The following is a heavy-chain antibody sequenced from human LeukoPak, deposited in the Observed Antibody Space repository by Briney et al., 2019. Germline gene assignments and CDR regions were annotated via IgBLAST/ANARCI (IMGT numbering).Heavy chain of an antibody. CDR2: IYYSGST. Sequence: SETLSLTCTVSGGSVSSGIYYWSWIRQPPGKGLEWIGYIYYSGSTNYNPSLKSRVTISVDTSKSQFSLKLSSVTAADTAVYYCARFYLDYYYGMDVWGQGTTVTVSS. D-gene: IGHD2/OR15-2a*01. V-gene: IGHV4-61*01. CDR1: GGSVSSGIYY. CDR3: ARFYLDYYYGMDV. J-gene: IGHJ6*02.